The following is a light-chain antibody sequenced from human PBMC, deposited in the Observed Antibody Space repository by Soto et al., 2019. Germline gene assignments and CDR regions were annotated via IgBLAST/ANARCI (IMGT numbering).Light chain of an antibody. Sequence: EVALTQSPATLSLSPRDRATLSCRTSQNISNFLAWYQQKPGQAPRLLIYDTSKRATGTPARFSGSGSGTDFTLTISSLEPEDFAVYYCQQRTHWLFGGGTKVDIK. CDR2: DTS. J-gene: IGKJ4*01. CDR3: QQRTHWL. CDR1: QNISNF. V-gene: IGKV3-11*01.